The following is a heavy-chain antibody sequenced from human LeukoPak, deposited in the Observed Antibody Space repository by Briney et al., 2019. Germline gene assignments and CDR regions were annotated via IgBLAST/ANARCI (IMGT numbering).Heavy chain of an antibody. V-gene: IGHV4-59*08. D-gene: IGHD2-21*01. CDR1: GDSISSYY. CDR3: ARSLGHAYAINY. CDR2: IFYSGDT. J-gene: IGHJ4*02. Sequence: SETLSLTCIVSGDSISSYYWSWIRQPPGKGLEWIGDIFYSGDTDSDPSLKSRVTISVDMSKNQFSLNLRSVTAADTAVYYCARSLGHAYAINYWGQGTLVTVSS.